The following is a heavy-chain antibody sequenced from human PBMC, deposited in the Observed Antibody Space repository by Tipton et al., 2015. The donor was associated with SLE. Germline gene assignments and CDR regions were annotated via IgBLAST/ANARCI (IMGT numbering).Heavy chain of an antibody. J-gene: IGHJ2*01. V-gene: IGHV3-11*03. Sequence: SLKLSCAASGFTFSDYYMSWIRQAPGKGREWVSYNSSSSSYTNYADSVKGRFTISRDNAKNSLYLQMNSLRAEDTAVYYCARLGYSSGWGYFDLWGRGTLATFSS. CDR3: ARLGYSSGWGYFDL. CDR2: NSSSSSYT. CDR1: GFTFSDYY. D-gene: IGHD6-19*01.